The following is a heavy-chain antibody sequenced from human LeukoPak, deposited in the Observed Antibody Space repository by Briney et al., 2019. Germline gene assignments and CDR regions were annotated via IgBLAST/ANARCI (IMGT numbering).Heavy chain of an antibody. CDR1: VGSINSGNW. D-gene: IGHD2-2*02. J-gene: IGHJ6*02. Sequence: SGTLSLTCAVSVGSINSGNWWSWVRQSPGKGLEWIGEIYHNGTPNYNPSLKSRVTVTADTFKNHFSLKMTSVTAADTAVYYCATAPILRGEGGEHYKYGMDVWGQGTTVIVSS. CDR3: ATAPILRGEGGEHYKYGMDV. CDR2: IYHNGTP. V-gene: IGHV4-4*02.